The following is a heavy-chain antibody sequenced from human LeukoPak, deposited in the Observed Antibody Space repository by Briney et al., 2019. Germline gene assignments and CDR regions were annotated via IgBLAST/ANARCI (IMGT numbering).Heavy chain of an antibody. CDR3: ARVGMATIKPDLSFDP. D-gene: IGHD5-24*01. CDR1: GGSISSGGYY. J-gene: IGHJ5*02. CDR2: IYYSGST. Sequence: SETLSLTCTVSGGSISSGGYYWSWIHQHPGKGLEWIGYIYYSGSTYYNPSLKSRVTISVDTSKNQFSLKLSSVTAADTAVYYCARVGMATIKPDLSFDPWGQGTLVTVSS. V-gene: IGHV4-31*03.